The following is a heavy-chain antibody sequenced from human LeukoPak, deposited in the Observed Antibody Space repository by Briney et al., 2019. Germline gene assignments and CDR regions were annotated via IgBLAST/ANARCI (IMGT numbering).Heavy chain of an antibody. V-gene: IGHV3-74*01. CDR1: GFTFSSYW. J-gene: IGHJ4*02. CDR3: ARTKHIVVVTAPLDY. D-gene: IGHD2-21*02. Sequence: GGSLRLSCAASGFTFSSYWMHWVRQAPGKGLVWVSRINSDGSSTSYADSVKGRFTISRDNAKNTLYPQMNSLRAEDTAVYYCARTKHIVVVTAPLDYWGQGTLVTVSS. CDR2: INSDGSST.